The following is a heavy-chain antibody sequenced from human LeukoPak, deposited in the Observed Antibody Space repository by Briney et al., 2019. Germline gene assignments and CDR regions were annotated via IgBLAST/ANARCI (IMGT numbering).Heavy chain of an antibody. V-gene: IGHV3-64*01. Sequence: GGSLRLSCAASGFTLSDYSMHWVRQAPGKGLEYVSAINYGGGSTYYANSVKDRFTISRDNCKNTLSLQMGSLRAEDMAVYYCARVGGTDAFDIWGQGTMVTVSS. D-gene: IGHD2-15*01. CDR3: ARVGGTDAFDI. CDR1: GFTLSDYS. J-gene: IGHJ3*02. CDR2: INYGGGST.